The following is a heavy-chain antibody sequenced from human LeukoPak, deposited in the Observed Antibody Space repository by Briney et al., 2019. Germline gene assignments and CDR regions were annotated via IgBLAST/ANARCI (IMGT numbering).Heavy chain of an antibody. D-gene: IGHD2-2*01. CDR1: GGSISSGDYY. CDR3: AREDIVVVPAAPPIKFFDY. Sequence: PSQTLSLTCTVSGGSISSGDYYRSWIRQPPGKGLEWIGYIYYSGSTYYNPSLKSRVTISVDTSKNQFSLKLSSVTAADTAVYYCAREDIVVVPAAPPIKFFDYWGQGTLVAVSS. V-gene: IGHV4-30-4*08. J-gene: IGHJ4*02. CDR2: IYYSGST.